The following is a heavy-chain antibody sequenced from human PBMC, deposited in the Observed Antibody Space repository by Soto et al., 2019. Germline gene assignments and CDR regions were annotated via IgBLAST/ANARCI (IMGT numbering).Heavy chain of an antibody. CDR1: GFTFNNAW. D-gene: IGHD2-15*01. Sequence: VQLVESGGGLVKPGGSLRLSCAASGFTFNNAWISWVRQAPGKGLEGVGRVKSKTEGGTVDYAAPVKGRFSISRDDSTNTLYVQMNSLKTEDTAVYYCAAMPGHIIVWFDHWGQGTLVTVSS. V-gene: IGHV3-15*01. CDR2: VKSKTEGGTV. J-gene: IGHJ5*02. CDR3: AAMPGHIIVWFDH.